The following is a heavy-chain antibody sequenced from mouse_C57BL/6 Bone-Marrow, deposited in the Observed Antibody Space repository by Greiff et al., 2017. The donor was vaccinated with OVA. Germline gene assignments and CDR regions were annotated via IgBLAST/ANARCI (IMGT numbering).Heavy chain of an antibody. J-gene: IGHJ4*01. CDR2: IWGVGST. CDR3: ARHYSINAMDY. D-gene: IGHD2-5*01. V-gene: IGHV2-6*01. CDR1: GFSLTSYG. Sequence: VHLVESGPGLVAPSQSLSITCTVSGFSLTSYGVDWVRQSPGKGLEWLGVIWGVGSTNYNSALKSRLSISKDNSKSQVFLKMNSLQTDDTAMYYCARHYSINAMDYWGQGTSVTVSS.